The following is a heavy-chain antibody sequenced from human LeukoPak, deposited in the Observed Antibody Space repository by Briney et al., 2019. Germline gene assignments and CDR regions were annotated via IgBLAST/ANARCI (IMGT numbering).Heavy chain of an antibody. CDR3: ARTRRGDSSGYYYY. CDR1: GYTFTSYD. D-gene: IGHD3-22*01. CDR2: MNPNSGNT. V-gene: IGHV1-8*03. Sequence: GASVKVSCKASGYTFTSYDINWVRQATGQGLEWMGWMNPNSGNTGYAQKFQGRVTITRNTSISTAYMELSSLRSEDTAVYYCARTRRGDSSGYYYYWGQGTLVTVSS. J-gene: IGHJ4*02.